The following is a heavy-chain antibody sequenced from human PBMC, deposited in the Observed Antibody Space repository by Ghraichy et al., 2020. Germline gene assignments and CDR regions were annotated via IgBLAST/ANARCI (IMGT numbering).Heavy chain of an antibody. Sequence: GESLNISCAASGFTFSNYYMNWVRQAPGKGLEWVSYITSDSTTIYYADSVEGRFTISRDNAKNSLFLQMNSLRDEDTAVYYCARNCHNLDSSGYYDSCFDYWGQGTVVTVSS. V-gene: IGHV3-48*02. CDR2: ITSDSTTI. D-gene: IGHD3-22*01. CDR1: GFTFSNYY. CDR3: ARNCHNLDSSGYYDSCFDY. J-gene: IGHJ4*02.